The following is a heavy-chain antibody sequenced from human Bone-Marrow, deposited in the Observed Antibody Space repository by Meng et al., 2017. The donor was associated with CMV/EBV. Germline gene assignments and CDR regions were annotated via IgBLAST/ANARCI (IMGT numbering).Heavy chain of an antibody. J-gene: IGHJ4*02. CDR1: GFTFSNYP. V-gene: IGHV3-30*04. Sequence: RGSLRLSCAASGFTFSNYPMHWVRQAPGKGLEWVAVLSYDGTRKYYGDSVKGRFTISRDNFKNTLYLQMSGLRSDDTAVYYCARSNYWGQGTLVTVSS. CDR2: LSYDGTRK. CDR3: ARSNY.